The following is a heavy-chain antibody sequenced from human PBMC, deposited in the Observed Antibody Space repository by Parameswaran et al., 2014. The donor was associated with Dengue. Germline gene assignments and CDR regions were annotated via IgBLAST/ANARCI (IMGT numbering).Heavy chain of an antibody. D-gene: IGHD3-3*01. V-gene: IGHV1-18*01. CDR2: ISAYNGNT. Sequence: WVRQAPGQGLEWMGWISAYNGNTNYAQKLQGRVTMTTDTSTSTAYMELRSLRSDDTAVYYCARDTSPKLRFLEWPGDYWGQGTTVTVSS. J-gene: IGHJ4*03. CDR3: ARDTSPKLRFLEWPGDY.